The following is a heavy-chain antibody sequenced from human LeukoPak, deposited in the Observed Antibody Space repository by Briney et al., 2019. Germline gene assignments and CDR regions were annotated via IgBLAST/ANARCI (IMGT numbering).Heavy chain of an antibody. CDR1: GFSFSSYG. V-gene: IGHV4-39*01. J-gene: IGHJ5*02. CDR2: IYYSGST. CDR3: ARLVPPGWFDP. Sequence: KLWGSLRLSCAASGFSFSSYGMSWVRQAPGKGLEWIGSIYYSGSTYFNPSLKSRVTISKDTSKNQFSLKLTSVTAADTAVYYCARLVPPGWFDPWGQGTLVTVSS.